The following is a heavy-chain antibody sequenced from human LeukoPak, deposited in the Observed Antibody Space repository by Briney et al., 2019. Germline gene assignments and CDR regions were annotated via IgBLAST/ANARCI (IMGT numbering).Heavy chain of an antibody. J-gene: IGHJ4*02. CDR2: ISAYNGDT. CDR1: GYTFTTYG. V-gene: IGHV1-18*01. D-gene: IGHD6-19*01. CDR3: ARRAVAGQDGDY. Sequence: SVKVSCKTSGYTFTTYGISWVRQAPGQGLEWMGWISAYNGDTDYTQRLQGRVTMTTDTSTSTAYMELRSLRSDDTAVYYCARRAVAGQDGDYWGQGTLVTVSS.